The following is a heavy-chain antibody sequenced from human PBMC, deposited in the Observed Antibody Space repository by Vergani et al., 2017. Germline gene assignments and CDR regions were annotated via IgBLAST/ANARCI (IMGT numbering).Heavy chain of an antibody. V-gene: IGHV3-23*01. Sequence: EVQLLESGGGLVQPGGSLRLTCAASEFTFSNYAMNCVRQAPGKGLEWVSGISGSGVSAYYTDSVKGRFTISRDNSKNMLFLQMNNLRTEDTAIYYCAKQYCVSGNYLFDYWGQGTLVTVSS. CDR1: EFTFSNYA. CDR3: AKQYCVSGNYLFDY. CDR2: ISGSGVSA. J-gene: IGHJ4*02. D-gene: IGHD2-21*01.